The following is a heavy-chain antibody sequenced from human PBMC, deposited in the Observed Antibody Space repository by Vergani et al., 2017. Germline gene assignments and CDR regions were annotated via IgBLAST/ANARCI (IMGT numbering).Heavy chain of an antibody. V-gene: IGHV4-39*07. CDR3: ASVTEEYGDYGYEYYFDY. D-gene: IGHD4-17*01. CDR1: GGPISSRSYY. CDR2: IYYSGST. Sequence: QLQLQESGPGLVTPSETLYLPCTVSGGPISSRSYYLGWTRQPPGKGLEWIGSIYYSGSTYYNPSLKSLVTISVHTSKNQFSLKLRSVTAADTAVYYCASVTEEYGDYGYEYYFDYWGQGTLVTVSS. J-gene: IGHJ4*02.